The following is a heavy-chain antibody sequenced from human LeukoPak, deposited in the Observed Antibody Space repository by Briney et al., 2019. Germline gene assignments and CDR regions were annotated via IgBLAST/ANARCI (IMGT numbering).Heavy chain of an antibody. D-gene: IGHD2-8*01. Sequence: PSETLSLTCIVSGGSINDYYWSWIRQPPGKGLEWIGYIYYSGSTNCNPSLKSRVTISVDMSKNQFSLNLISVTTADTAVYYCARDSGTREFDYWGQGTLVTISS. V-gene: IGHV4-59*01. CDR3: ARDSGTREFDY. CDR2: IYYSGST. J-gene: IGHJ4*02. CDR1: GGSINDYY.